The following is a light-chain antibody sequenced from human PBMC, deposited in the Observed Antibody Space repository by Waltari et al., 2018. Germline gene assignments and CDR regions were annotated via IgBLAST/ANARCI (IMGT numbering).Light chain of an antibody. J-gene: IGKJ1*01. CDR1: QIILYSYNNKND. CDR3: HQYYSSPLT. CDR2: WAS. Sequence: DIVLTQSPDSLPVSLGERATINCKSSQIILYSYNNKNDLPLYQQKPGLPPKAFIYWASMRESGVPDRFSGSGSGTDFTLTISSLQAEDVAIYYCHQYYSSPLTFGQGTKVEIK. V-gene: IGKV4-1*01.